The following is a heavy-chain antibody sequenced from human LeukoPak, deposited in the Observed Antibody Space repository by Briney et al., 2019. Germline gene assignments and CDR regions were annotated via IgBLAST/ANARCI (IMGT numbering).Heavy chain of an antibody. CDR2: ISSSSTYI. V-gene: IGHV3-21*01. Sequence: SGGSLRLSCAASGFTFSSYSMNWVRQAPGKGLEWVSSISSSSTYIYYADSVQGRFTISRDTSKNTLYLQMNNLRVEDTAVYYCAKEYTPSSPLGEFASWGQGTLVTVSS. CDR1: GFTFSSYS. CDR3: AKEYTPSSPLGEFAS. D-gene: IGHD6-6*01. J-gene: IGHJ4*02.